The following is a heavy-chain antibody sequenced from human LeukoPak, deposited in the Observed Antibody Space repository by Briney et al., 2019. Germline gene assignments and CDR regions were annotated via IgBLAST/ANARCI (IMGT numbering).Heavy chain of an antibody. CDR3: ARTRIQLWFAHGEPPTDY. Sequence: ASVKVSCKASGYTFTSYGISWVRQAPGQGLEWMGWISAYNGNTNYAQKLQGRVIMTTDTSTSTAYMELRSLRSDDTAVYYCARTRIQLWFAHGEPPTDYWGQGTLVTVSS. D-gene: IGHD5-18*01. V-gene: IGHV1-18*01. CDR1: GYTFTSYG. J-gene: IGHJ4*02. CDR2: ISAYNGNT.